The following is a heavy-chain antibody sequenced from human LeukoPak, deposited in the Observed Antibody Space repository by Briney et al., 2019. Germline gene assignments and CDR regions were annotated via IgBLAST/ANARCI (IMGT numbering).Heavy chain of an antibody. Sequence: ASVKVSCKVSGYTLTELSMHWVRQAPGKGLEWMGGFDPEDGETIYAQKFQGRVTMTEDTSTDTAYMELSSLRSEDTAVYYCATSPIVATIISFDYWGQGTLATVSS. D-gene: IGHD5-12*01. CDR3: ATSPIVATIISFDY. J-gene: IGHJ4*02. V-gene: IGHV1-24*01. CDR2: FDPEDGET. CDR1: GYTLTELS.